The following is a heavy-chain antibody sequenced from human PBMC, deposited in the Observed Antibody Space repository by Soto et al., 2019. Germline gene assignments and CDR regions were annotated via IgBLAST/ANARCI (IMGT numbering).Heavy chain of an antibody. CDR1: GFTFSSYA. V-gene: IGHV3-23*01. CDR3: AKGVVAYYYYYGMDV. D-gene: IGHD5-12*01. CDR2: ISGSGGST. J-gene: IGHJ6*02. Sequence: GGSLRLSCAASGFTFSSYAMSWVRQAPGKGLEWVSAISGSGGSTYYADSVKGRFTISRDNSKNTLYLQMNSLRAEDTAVYYCAKGVVAYYYYYGMDVWGQGTTVTVSS.